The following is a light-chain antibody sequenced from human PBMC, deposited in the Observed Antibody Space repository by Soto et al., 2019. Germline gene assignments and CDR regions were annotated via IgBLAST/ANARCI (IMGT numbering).Light chain of an antibody. Sequence: SVLTQPPSVSGAPGQRVTISCTGGSSNIGAGYDVHWYQQLPGTAPKLLIYGNSNRPSGVPDRFSGSKSGTSASLAITGLQAADEGGDSCPSYDNRLSGYVLFGGGTKLTVL. CDR1: SSNIGAGYD. CDR2: GNS. CDR3: PSYDNRLSGYVL. V-gene: IGLV1-40*01. J-gene: IGLJ2*01.